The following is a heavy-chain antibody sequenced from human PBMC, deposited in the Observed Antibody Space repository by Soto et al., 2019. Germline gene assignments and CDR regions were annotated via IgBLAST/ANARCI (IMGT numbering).Heavy chain of an antibody. CDR1: GGSISSYY. V-gene: IGHV4-59*08. CDR3: ARLHRGVGSKGYFDY. CDR2: IYYSGST. D-gene: IGHD1-26*01. J-gene: IGHJ4*02. Sequence: SETLSLTCTVSGGSISSYYWSWIRQPPGKGLEWIGNIYYSGSTNYNPSLKSRVTISVDTSKNQFSLKLSSVTAADTAVYYCARLHRGVGSKGYFDYWGQGTLVTVSS.